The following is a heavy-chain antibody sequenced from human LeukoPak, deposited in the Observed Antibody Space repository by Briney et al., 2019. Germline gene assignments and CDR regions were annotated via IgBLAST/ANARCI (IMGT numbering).Heavy chain of an antibody. CDR2: IKEDGCVR. Sequence: GGSLRLSCGVSGFTFRRSWLSWVRQTPAKGLEFVANIKEDGCVRNYVDSVQGRFTISRDNAKNSLYLHMNSQRAEETAVYYCARDPGYCRLDYWGQGTLVTVSS. CDR3: ARDPGYCRLDY. V-gene: IGHV3-7*01. D-gene: IGHD3-22*01. J-gene: IGHJ4*02. CDR1: GFTFRRSW.